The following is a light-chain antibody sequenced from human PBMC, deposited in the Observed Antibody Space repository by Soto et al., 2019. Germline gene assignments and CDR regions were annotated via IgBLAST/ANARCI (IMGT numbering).Light chain of an antibody. CDR3: QQYGSSRT. Sequence: EIGLTQYPGTLSLSPGERATLSCRASQSVSSSYLAWYQQKPGQAPRLLIYGASSRATGIPDRLSGSGSGTEFTLTISRLEPEDFAVYYCQQYGSSRTFGQGTKVDIK. V-gene: IGKV3-20*01. J-gene: IGKJ1*01. CDR2: GAS. CDR1: QSVSSSY.